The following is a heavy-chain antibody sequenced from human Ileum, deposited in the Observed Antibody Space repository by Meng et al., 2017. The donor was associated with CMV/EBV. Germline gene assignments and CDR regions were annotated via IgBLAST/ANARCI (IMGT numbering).Heavy chain of an antibody. CDR1: GGSISSSSYY. D-gene: IGHD1-26*01. V-gene: IGHV4-39*07. CDR2: LSYSGAT. J-gene: IGHJ3*02. Sequence: GSLRLSCTVSGGSISSSSYYWCWIRQPPGKGLEWIGTLSYSGATYYTPSLKSRVTISVDTSKNHFSLKLSSVTAADTAVYYCAREWELRIWGQGTMVTVSS. CDR3: AREWELRI.